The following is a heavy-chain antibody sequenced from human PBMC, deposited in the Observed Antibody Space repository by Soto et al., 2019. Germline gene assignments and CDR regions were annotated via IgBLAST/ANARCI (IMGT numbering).Heavy chain of an antibody. D-gene: IGHD3-16*02. CDR3: ATYDYISGIYRYRWAY. J-gene: IGHJ4*02. CDR1: GFTFSDSW. CDR2: ILSKNDGGTT. V-gene: IGHV3-15*01. Sequence: EVQLVESGGGFVTPGGSLRLSCAASGFTFSDSWMGWVRQAPGKGLEWVGRILSKNDGGTTDYAAPVKGRVTISRDDSKNTLYLQMNSLKPEDTAVYYCATYDYISGIYRYRWAYWGQGNLVTVSS.